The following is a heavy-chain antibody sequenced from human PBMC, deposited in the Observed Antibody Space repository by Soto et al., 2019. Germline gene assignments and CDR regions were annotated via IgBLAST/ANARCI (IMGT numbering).Heavy chain of an antibody. CDR2: IYHSGSTDRSRST. CDR1: GASISIPGYS. CDR3: ARGVTTVTTSDY. Sequence: SETLSLTCAVSGASISIPGYSCSWIRQPPGKVLEFIVYIYHSGSTDRSRSTYSNPSLQSRVTISVDRSKNQFSLNLSFVTAADTAVYYCARGVTTVTTSDYWGQGTLVTVS. J-gene: IGHJ4*02. D-gene: IGHD4-17*01. V-gene: IGHV4-30-2*01.